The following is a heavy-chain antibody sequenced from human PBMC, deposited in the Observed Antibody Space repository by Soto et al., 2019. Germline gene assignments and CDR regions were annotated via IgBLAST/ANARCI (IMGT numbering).Heavy chain of an antibody. D-gene: IGHD5-18*01. CDR1: GFTFRTYW. Sequence: EVPLVESGGGLVQPGGSLRLSCAASGFTFRTYWLSWGRQVPGKGLEWVANINLDGSEKNYVDSVKGRFTISRDNARNSLYRQMSSLRAEDTALYYCVRDGSTSWYSYDYHGMDVWGQGTTVTVSS. CDR2: INLDGSEK. CDR3: VRDGSTSWYSYDYHGMDV. J-gene: IGHJ6*02. V-gene: IGHV3-7*05.